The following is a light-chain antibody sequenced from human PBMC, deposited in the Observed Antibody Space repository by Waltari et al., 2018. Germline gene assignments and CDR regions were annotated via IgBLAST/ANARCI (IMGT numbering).Light chain of an antibody. CDR1: SSDVGNYHL. J-gene: IGLJ2*01. CDR2: EVI. V-gene: IGLV2-23*02. Sequence: QSALTPPASVSGSPGQSITISCTGTSSDVGNYHLVSWYQQHPGKAPKLMIYEVIKRPSGVSNRFSGSKSGNTASLTISGLQAEDEADYYCCSYAGSSTLLFGGGTKLTVL. CDR3: CSYAGSSTLL.